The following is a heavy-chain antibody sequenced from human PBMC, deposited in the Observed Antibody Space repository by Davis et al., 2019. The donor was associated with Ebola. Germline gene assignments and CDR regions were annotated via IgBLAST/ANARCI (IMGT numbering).Heavy chain of an antibody. J-gene: IGHJ6*02. CDR3: ARVGTTIDYYYYYGMDV. CDR2: INHSGST. V-gene: IGHV4-34*09. D-gene: IGHD1-7*01. Sequence: SETLSLTCAVYGGSFSGYYWSWIRQPPGKGLEWFGEINHSGSTNYNPSLKSRVTISVDTSKNQFSLKLSSVTAADTAVYYCARVGTTIDYYYYYGMDVWGQGTTVTVSS. CDR1: GGSFSGYY.